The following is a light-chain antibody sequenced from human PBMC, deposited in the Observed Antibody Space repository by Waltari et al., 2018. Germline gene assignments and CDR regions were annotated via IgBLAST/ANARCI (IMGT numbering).Light chain of an antibody. Sequence: EIVLTQSPDTLSLSPGERATLSCTASQSVTNSLAWYQKKPGQAPRLLIYSASNRATGVPARFSGSGSGTDFTLTISSLEPEDFAVYYCQQRSNWPRTFGQGTKVEIK. CDR1: QSVTNS. J-gene: IGKJ1*01. V-gene: IGKV3-11*01. CDR2: SAS. CDR3: QQRSNWPRT.